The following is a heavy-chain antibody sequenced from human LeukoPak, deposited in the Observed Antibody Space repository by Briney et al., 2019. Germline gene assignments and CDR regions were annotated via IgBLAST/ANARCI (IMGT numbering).Heavy chain of an antibody. CDR3: AKRVRYSSSWYHFED. V-gene: IGHV3-23*01. D-gene: IGHD6-13*01. CDR1: GFTFSSYA. CDR2: ISGSGGST. J-gene: IGHJ4*02. Sequence: GGSLRLSCAASGFTFSSYAMTWVRRAPEKGLEWVSAISGSGGSTYYADSVKGRFTISRDNSKNTLCLQMNSLRAEDTAVYYCAKRVRYSSSWYHFEDWGQGTLVTVSS.